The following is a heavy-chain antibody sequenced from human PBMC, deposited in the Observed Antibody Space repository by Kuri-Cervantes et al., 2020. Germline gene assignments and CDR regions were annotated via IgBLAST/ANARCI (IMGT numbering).Heavy chain of an antibody. CDR3: AKDLPWFGELLGYYYYYMDV. CDR2: ISWNSGSI. D-gene: IGHD3-10*01. Sequence: GGSLRLSCAASGFTFDDYAMHWVRQAPGKGLEWASGISWNSGSIGYADSVKGRFTISRDNAKNSLYLQMNSLRAEDTALYYCAKDLPWFGELLGYYYYYMDVWGKGTTVTVSS. V-gene: IGHV3-9*01. J-gene: IGHJ6*03. CDR1: GFTFDDYA.